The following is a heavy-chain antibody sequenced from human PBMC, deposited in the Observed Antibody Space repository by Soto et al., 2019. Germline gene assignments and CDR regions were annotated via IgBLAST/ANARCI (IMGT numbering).Heavy chain of an antibody. CDR1: GFTFSTYA. Sequence: QVQLVESGGGLVQPGRSLRLSCVASGFTFSTYALHWVRQAPGKGLEWVALISSDGSITFYADSVRGRFSISRDNSKNTVYLPMNSLRPEDTAVHYCARAYDAYPPTRVVDCWGQGTLVTVSS. J-gene: IGHJ4*02. V-gene: IGHV3-30-3*01. CDR2: ISSDGSIT. CDR3: ARAYDAYPPTRVVDC. D-gene: IGHD3-3*01.